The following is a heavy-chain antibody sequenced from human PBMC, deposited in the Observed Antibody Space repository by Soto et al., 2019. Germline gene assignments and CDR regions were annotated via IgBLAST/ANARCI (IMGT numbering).Heavy chain of an antibody. CDR3: VREVPQLWFDY. Sequence: QVQLQESGPGLVKPSETLSLTCTVSGGSFKSGSYSWSWIRQPPGKGLEWIGYVYHTGRTSYNPSLKSRVSISMDTSKNQFSLNLDSVTAADTAVYFCVREVPQLWFDYWGRGTLVTVSS. CDR1: GGSFKSGSYS. J-gene: IGHJ4*02. V-gene: IGHV4-61*01. CDR2: VYHTGRT. D-gene: IGHD1-1*01.